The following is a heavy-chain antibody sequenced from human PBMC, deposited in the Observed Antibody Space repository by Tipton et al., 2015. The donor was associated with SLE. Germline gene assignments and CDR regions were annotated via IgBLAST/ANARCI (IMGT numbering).Heavy chain of an antibody. D-gene: IGHD3-10*01. Sequence: TLSLTCTVSGGSISSGSYYWSWIRQPAGKGLEWIGRIYTSGSTNNNPSLKGRVTISVDTHKKLFSLKLSSVTAADTAVYYCASRPGMVRGVIISIWGVWGQGTTVTVSS. CDR3: ASRPGMVRGVIISIWGV. CDR2: IYTSGST. J-gene: IGHJ6*02. V-gene: IGHV4-61*02. CDR1: GGSISSGSYY.